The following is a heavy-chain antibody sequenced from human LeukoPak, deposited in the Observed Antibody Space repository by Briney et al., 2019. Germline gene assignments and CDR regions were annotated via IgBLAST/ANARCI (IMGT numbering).Heavy chain of an antibody. CDR3: ARLRGPTITILGVVPRWFDP. J-gene: IGHJ5*02. V-gene: IGHV1-69*13. Sequence: SVKVSCKASGGTFSSYAISWVRQAPGQGLEWMGGIIPIFGTANYAQKFQGRVTITADESTSTAYMELSRLGSEDPAVYYCARLRGPTITILGVVPRWFDPWGQGTLVTVSS. CDR2: IIPIFGTA. CDR1: GGTFSSYA. D-gene: IGHD3-3*01.